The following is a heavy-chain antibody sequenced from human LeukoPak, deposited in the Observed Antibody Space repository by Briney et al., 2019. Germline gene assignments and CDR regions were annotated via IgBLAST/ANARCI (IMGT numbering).Heavy chain of an antibody. V-gene: IGHV3-23*01. D-gene: IGHD3-22*01. Sequence: GGSLRLSCAASGFTFSSYAMSWVRQAPGKGLEWVSAISGSGGSTYYADSVKGRFTISRDNSKNTLYLQMNSLRAEDTAVYYCAKVPYYYDSSGYFPLDYWGQGTLVTVSS. CDR2: ISGSGGST. J-gene: IGHJ4*02. CDR1: GFTFSSYA. CDR3: AKVPYYYDSSGYFPLDY.